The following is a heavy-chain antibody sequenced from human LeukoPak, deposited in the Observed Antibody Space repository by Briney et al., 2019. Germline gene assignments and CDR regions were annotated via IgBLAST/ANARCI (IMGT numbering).Heavy chain of an antibody. CDR1: GYTFTSYD. CDR2: VNPNSGNT. V-gene: IGHV1-8*01. Sequence: ASVKVSCKASGYTFTSYDINWVRQATGQGLEWMGWVNPNSGNTGYAQKFQGRVTMTRNTSISTAYMELSSLRSEDTAVYYCARGPEVLWFGELSEPFDYWGQGTLVTVSS. D-gene: IGHD3-10*01. CDR3: ARGPEVLWFGELSEPFDY. J-gene: IGHJ4*02.